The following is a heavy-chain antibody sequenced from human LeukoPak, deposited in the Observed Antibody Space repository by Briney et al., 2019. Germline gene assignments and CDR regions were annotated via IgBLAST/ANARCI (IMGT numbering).Heavy chain of an antibody. V-gene: IGHV4-59*01. CDR3: ARGCSSSWRGAFDI. Sequence: PSEALSLTCTVSGGSISSYYWSWIRQPPGKGLEWIGYIYYSGSTNYNPSLKSRVTISVDTSKNQFSLKLSSVTAADTAVYYCARGCSSSWRGAFDIWGQGTMVTVSS. CDR1: GGSISSYY. CDR2: IYYSGST. D-gene: IGHD6-13*01. J-gene: IGHJ3*02.